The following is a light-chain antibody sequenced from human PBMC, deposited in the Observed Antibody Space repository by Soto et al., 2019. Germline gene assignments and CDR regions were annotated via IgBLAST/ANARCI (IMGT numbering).Light chain of an antibody. CDR3: QQYYKWPWT. V-gene: IGKV3-15*01. J-gene: IGKJ1*01. Sequence: IEMTQSPATLSVSPGERASLSCRASQSVSSDLAWYQQKPGQAPRLFIYGASTRATGIPARFSGSGSGTEFTLTISGLQSEDFAVYYCQQYYKWPWTFGPGTKVDIK. CDR2: GAS. CDR1: QSVSSD.